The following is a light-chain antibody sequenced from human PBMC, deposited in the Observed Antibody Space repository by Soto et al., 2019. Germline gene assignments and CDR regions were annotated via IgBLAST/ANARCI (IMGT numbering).Light chain of an antibody. CDR3: QQYNSYPWT. J-gene: IGKJ1*01. V-gene: IGKV1-5*01. CDR1: QFISSW. CDR2: HAS. Sequence: DIQMTQSPSTLSASVGDRXXXXXXASQFISSWLAWYQQKPGKVPKLLIFHASNLESGVPSRFSGSGSGTEFTLTISSLQPDDFATYYCQQYNSYPWTFGQGTKVDIK.